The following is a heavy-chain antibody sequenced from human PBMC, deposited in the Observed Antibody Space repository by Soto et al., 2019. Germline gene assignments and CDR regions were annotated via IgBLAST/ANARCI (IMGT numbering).Heavy chain of an antibody. Sequence: TGGSLRLSCAASGFTFSSYAMHWVRQAPGKGLEWVAVISYDGSNKYYADSVKGRFTISRDNSKNTLYLQMNSLRAEDTAVYYCAREPRGYSYGLAGMDVWGQGTTVTVSS. D-gene: IGHD5-18*01. V-gene: IGHV3-30-3*01. CDR1: GFTFSSYA. CDR2: ISYDGSNK. J-gene: IGHJ6*02. CDR3: AREPRGYSYGLAGMDV.